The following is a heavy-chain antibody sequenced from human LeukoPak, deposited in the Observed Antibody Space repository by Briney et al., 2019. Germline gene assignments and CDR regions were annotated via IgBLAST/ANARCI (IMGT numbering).Heavy chain of an antibody. Sequence: GGSLRLSCAASGFTFSNAWMSWVRQAPGKGLEWVANIRQDGSEKYHVDSVKGRFTISRDNAKNSLYLQMNSLRAEDTAVYYCARGGCTNGLCHYPDWYFDLWGRGTLVTVSS. CDR3: ARGGCTNGLCHYPDWYFDL. CDR1: GFTFSNAW. CDR2: IRQDGSEK. J-gene: IGHJ2*01. V-gene: IGHV3-7*01. D-gene: IGHD2-8*01.